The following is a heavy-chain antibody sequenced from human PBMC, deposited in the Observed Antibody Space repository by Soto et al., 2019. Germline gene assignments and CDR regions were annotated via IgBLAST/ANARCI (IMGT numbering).Heavy chain of an antibody. J-gene: IGHJ4*01. V-gene: IGHV3-30*04. CDR1: VFMFSAYA. CDR3: ARDPSPYTSGWYGVDF. CDR2: ISYDGTNN. Sequence: QVQLVESGGGVVQPGRSPRLSCAASVFMFSAYAILWVRQAPGKGLEWVAAISYDGTNNYYADSVKGRFTISRDNSKNTLFLQMNSLRAEDTAVYYCARDPSPYTSGWYGVDFWVHGTLVTFSS. D-gene: IGHD6-19*01.